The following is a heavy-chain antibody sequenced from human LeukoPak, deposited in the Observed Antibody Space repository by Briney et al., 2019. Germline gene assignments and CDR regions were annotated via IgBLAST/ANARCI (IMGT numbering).Heavy chain of an antibody. Sequence: VGSLRLSCAASGFTFSSYAMSWGRQAPGHGLEWVSTISNSDYSTYYADSVTGRFTIPRANSENTLYLHMNNLRAEDTPVYYTAQGSGWEMSSSYYYTDVWGKGTTVTMSS. J-gene: IGHJ6*03. D-gene: IGHD1-26*01. CDR1: GFTFSSYA. CDR3: AQGSGWEMSSSYYYTDV. CDR2: ISNSDYST. V-gene: IGHV3-23*01.